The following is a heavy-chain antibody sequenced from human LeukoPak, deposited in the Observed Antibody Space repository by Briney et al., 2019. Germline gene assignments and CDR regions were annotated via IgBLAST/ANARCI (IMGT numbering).Heavy chain of an antibody. D-gene: IGHD2-21*02. CDR3: ARDGHIVVVTANGWFDP. V-gene: IGHV4-34*01. CDR2: INHSGST. CDR1: GGSFSGYY. Sequence: SETLSLTCAVYGGSFSGYYWSWIRQPPGKGLEWIGEINHSGSTNYNPSLKSRVTISVDTSKNQFSLKLSSVTAADTAVYYCARDGHIVVVTANGWFDPWGQGTLVTVSS. J-gene: IGHJ5*02.